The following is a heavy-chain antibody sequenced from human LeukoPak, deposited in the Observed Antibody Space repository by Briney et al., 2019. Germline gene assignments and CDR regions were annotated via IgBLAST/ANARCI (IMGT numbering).Heavy chain of an antibody. V-gene: IGHV3-23*01. CDR3: ARESRAYSGYYG. J-gene: IGHJ4*02. CDR1: GFTVSTSA. Sequence: GGSLRLSCAAAGFTVSTSAMSWVRQAPGKGLEWVSGISGSGGGTYYADSVKGRFSISRDISKNTLYLQMNSLRAEDTAVYYCARESRAYSGYYGWGQGTLVTVSS. CDR2: ISGSGGGT. D-gene: IGHD3-22*01.